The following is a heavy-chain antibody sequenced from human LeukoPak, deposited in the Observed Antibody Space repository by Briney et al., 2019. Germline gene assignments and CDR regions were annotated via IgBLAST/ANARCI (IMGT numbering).Heavy chain of an antibody. Sequence: PSETLSLTCSVSGYSISSGYYWGWIRQPPGKGLEWIGSISHSGSTYYNPSLKSRVTISVDTSKNQFSLKLSSVTAADTTVYYCARVDITMVRGVISWGQGTLVTVSS. J-gene: IGHJ4*02. D-gene: IGHD3-10*01. CDR2: ISHSGST. V-gene: IGHV4-38-2*02. CDR3: ARVDITMVRGVIS. CDR1: GYSISSGYY.